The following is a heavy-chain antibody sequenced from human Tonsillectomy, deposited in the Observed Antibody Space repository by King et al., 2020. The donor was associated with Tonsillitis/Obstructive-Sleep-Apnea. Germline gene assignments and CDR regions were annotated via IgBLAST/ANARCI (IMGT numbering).Heavy chain of an antibody. V-gene: IGHV2-70*01. CDR1: GFSLSTSGLC. CDR2: IDWDDDK. D-gene: IGHD3-22*01. Sequence: VTLKESGPALVKPTQTLTLTCTFSGFSLSTSGLCVSWIRQPPGKALEWLALIDWDDDKYYSPSLKTMLTISKDTSKNQVVLTMTNMDPVDTATYYCARGTVGYDSSGYYYVWYFDLWGRGTLVTVSS. CDR3: ARGTVGYDSSGYYYVWYFDL. J-gene: IGHJ2*01.